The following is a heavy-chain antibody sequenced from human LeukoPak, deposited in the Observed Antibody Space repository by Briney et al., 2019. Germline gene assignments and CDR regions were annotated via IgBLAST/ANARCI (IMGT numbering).Heavy chain of an antibody. CDR3: VQRTYYDYVWGSYRPFDY. V-gene: IGHV1-2*02. Sequence: ASVKVSCKASGYTFTSYYMHWVRQAPGQGLEWMGWINPNSGGTNYAQKFQGRVTMTRDTSISTAYMELSRLRSDDTAVYYCVQRTYYDYVWGSYRPFDYWGQGTLVTVSS. CDR1: GYTFTSYY. CDR2: INPNSGGT. J-gene: IGHJ4*02. D-gene: IGHD3-16*02.